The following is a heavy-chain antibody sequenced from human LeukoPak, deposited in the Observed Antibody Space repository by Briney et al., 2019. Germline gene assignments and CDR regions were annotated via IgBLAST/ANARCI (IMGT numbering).Heavy chain of an antibody. V-gene: IGHV4-59*08. D-gene: IGHD3-16*02. CDR2: IYYSGST. CDR3: ARHSYRGVGTIDY. J-gene: IGHJ4*02. Sequence: SETLSLTCTVSGGSISSYYWSWIRQPPGKGLEWIGYIYYSGSTNYNPSLKSRVTISVDTSKSQFSLKLSSVTAADTAVYYCARHSYRGVGTIDYWGQGTLVTVSS. CDR1: GGSISSYY.